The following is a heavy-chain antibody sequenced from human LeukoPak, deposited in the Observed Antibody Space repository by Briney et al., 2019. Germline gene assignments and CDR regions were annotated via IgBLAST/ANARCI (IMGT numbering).Heavy chain of an antibody. Sequence: SETLSLTCSVSGGSISRSNYYWGWIRQPPGKGLEWIGSIYYSGTTNYNPSLKSRVTISVDTSKNQFSLKLSTVTAADTAVYYCARDIVDIVATIMYVDSWGQGTMVTVSS. CDR3: ARDIVDIVATIMYVDS. J-gene: IGHJ4*02. D-gene: IGHD5-12*01. CDR2: IYYSGTT. V-gene: IGHV4-39*07. CDR1: GGSISRSNYY.